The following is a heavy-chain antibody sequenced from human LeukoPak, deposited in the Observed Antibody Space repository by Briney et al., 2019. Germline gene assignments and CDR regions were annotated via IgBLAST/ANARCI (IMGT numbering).Heavy chain of an antibody. CDR3: ARDLRGYYYDSSDPYYCGMDV. Sequence: GSLRLSCAASGFTFSSYSMNWVRQAPGQGLEWVSSISNSNSYIYSEDSVKGRFTISRENAKNSLYLQMNSLRAEDTGVYYCARDLRGYYYDSSDPYYCGMDVWGQGTTVTVSS. CDR2: ISNSNSYI. J-gene: IGHJ6*02. V-gene: IGHV3-21*01. CDR1: GFTFSSYS. D-gene: IGHD3-22*01.